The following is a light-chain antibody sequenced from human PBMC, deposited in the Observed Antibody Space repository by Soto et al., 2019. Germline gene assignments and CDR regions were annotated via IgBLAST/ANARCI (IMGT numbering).Light chain of an antibody. CDR2: GAS. J-gene: IGKJ2*01. Sequence: EKVMTQSPGSLSVSPGERAALSCRASQSVGSNLAWYQRKPGQAPRLLIYGASSRATGVPDRFSGSGSGTDFTLTISRLEPEDFAVYSCQQYGTSPYSFGQGTRWISN. CDR1: QSVGSN. V-gene: IGKV3-20*01. CDR3: QQYGTSPYS.